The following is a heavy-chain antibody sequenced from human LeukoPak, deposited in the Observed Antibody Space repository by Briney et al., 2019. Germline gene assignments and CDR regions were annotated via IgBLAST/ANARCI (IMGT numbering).Heavy chain of an antibody. Sequence: SETLSLTCIVSGGSISSTTYYWGWIRQPPGKGLEWIGSIYYSGATYYNPSLKSRVTISVDTSNNQFFLKLSSVTAADTGVYYCATGGANYYSFDYWGQGTLVTVSS. V-gene: IGHV4-39*01. CDR2: IYYSGAT. CDR3: ATGGANYYSFDY. CDR1: GGSISSTTYY. D-gene: IGHD4/OR15-4a*01. J-gene: IGHJ4*02.